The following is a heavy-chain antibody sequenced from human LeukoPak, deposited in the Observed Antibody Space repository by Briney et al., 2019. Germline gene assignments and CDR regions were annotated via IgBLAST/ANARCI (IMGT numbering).Heavy chain of an antibody. V-gene: IGHV3-9*03. Sequence: GGSLRLSCAASGFTFDDYAMHRVRQAPGKGVERVSGISWNSGSIGYADSVKGRFTISRDNAKNSLYLQMNSLRAEDMALYYCAKGNRQWLNLNWFDPWGQGTLVTVSS. D-gene: IGHD6-19*01. CDR2: ISWNSGSI. CDR3: AKGNRQWLNLNWFDP. J-gene: IGHJ5*02. CDR1: GFTFDDYA.